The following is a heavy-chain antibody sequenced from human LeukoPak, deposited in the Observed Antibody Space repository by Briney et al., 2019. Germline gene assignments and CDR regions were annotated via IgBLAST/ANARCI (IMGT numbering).Heavy chain of an antibody. Sequence: ASVKVSCKASGYTFTRHYMNWVRQAPGQGLEWMGLISPYNGNTNYAQKFQGRVTMTTDTSTSTVYMDLRSLRSDDTAVYYCGRGDDAFDIWGQGTMVTVSS. CDR3: GRGDDAFDI. V-gene: IGHV1-18*04. J-gene: IGHJ3*02. CDR1: GYTFTRHY. CDR2: ISPYNGNT.